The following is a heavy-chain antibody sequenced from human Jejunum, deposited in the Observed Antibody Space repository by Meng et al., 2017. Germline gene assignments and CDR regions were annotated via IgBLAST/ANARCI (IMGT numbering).Heavy chain of an antibody. CDR2: IYYSGST. CDR3: ARDRTTGRYFDY. D-gene: IGHD4-11*01. V-gene: IGHV4-30-4*01. Sequence: QVQLQESGPGLVKPSQTLSLTCTCPGGSISSGDYYWSWIRQPPGKGLEWIGYIYYSGSTYYNPSLKSRVTISVDTSKNQFSLKLSSVTAADTAVYYCARDRTTGRYFDYWGQGTLVTVSS. CDR1: GGSISSGDYY. J-gene: IGHJ4*02.